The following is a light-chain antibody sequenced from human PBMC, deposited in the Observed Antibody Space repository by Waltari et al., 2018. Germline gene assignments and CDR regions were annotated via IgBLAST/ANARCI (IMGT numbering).Light chain of an antibody. Sequence: QSVLTQSPSASGTPGQKVTISCSGSSSNIGTNSVNWYQHLPGTAPRLLIYSDNKRPSGVPDRFSGSKSGTSASLAISGLQSDDEGDYYCGAWDDSLDGLVLFGGGTKLTVL. CDR1: SSNIGTNS. CDR3: GAWDDSLDGLVL. J-gene: IGLJ2*01. V-gene: IGLV1-44*01. CDR2: SDN.